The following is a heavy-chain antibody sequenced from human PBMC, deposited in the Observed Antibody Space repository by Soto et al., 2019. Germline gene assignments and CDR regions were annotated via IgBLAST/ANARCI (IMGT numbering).Heavy chain of an antibody. CDR3: AKDLRGQLAYWFDP. CDR1: GFSFTGYY. J-gene: IGHJ5*02. Sequence: ASVKVSCKASGFSFTGYYIHWLRQAPGQGREWMGWINAHSGGRECAQKYQGRVTVTRDTSIATAYLTLTTLPSNDTAVYSCAKDLRGQLAYWFDPLGQGTEVTVSS. V-gene: IGHV1-2*02. CDR2: INAHSGGR. D-gene: IGHD6-6*01.